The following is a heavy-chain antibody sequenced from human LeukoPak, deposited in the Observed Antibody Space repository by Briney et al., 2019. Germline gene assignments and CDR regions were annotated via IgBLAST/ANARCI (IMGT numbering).Heavy chain of an antibody. CDR1: GFTFSSYG. D-gene: IGHD2-2*01. CDR3: ARGRKLVVPAFDY. Sequence: GGSLKLSCAASGFTFSSYGMHWVRQSPGRGLEWLSFISFDGSNEFYADSLKGRFTISRDNSKDTLYLQMNSLRAEDTAVYYCARGRKLVVPAFDYWGQGTLVTVSS. CDR2: ISFDGSNE. V-gene: IGHV3-30*03. J-gene: IGHJ4*02.